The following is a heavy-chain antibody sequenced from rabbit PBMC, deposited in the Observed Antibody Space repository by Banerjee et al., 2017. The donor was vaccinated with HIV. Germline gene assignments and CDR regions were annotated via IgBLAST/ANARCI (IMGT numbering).Heavy chain of an antibody. V-gene: IGHV1S45*01. D-gene: IGHD1-1*01. J-gene: IGHJ3*01. Sequence: QEQLKETGGGLVQPGGSLTLSCKASGFDFSSSYYMCWVRQAPGKGLEWIACIYAGSSGSTYYASWAKGRFTISKTSSTTVTLQMTSLTAADTATYFCARGLYVIGSGYLTRLDLWGPGTLVTV. CDR2: IYAGSSGST. CDR3: ARGLYVIGSGYLTRLDL. CDR1: GFDFSSSYY.